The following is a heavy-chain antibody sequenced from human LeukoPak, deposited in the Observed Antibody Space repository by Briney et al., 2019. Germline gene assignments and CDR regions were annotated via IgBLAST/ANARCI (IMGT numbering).Heavy chain of an antibody. D-gene: IGHD3-10*01. V-gene: IGHV4-30-2*01. CDR1: GGSISSGGYY. CDR2: IYHSGST. Sequence: PSQTLSLTCTVSGGSISSGGYYWSWIRQPPGKGLEWIGYIYHSGSTYYNPSLKSRVTISVDRSKNQFSLKLSSVTAADTAVYYCASSGVPSPGGYYYMDVWGKGTTVTVSS. CDR3: ASSGVPSPGGYYYMDV. J-gene: IGHJ6*03.